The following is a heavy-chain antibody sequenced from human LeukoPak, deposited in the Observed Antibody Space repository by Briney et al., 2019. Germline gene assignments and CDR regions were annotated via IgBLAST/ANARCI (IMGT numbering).Heavy chain of an antibody. V-gene: IGHV1-2*02. CDR3: ARDPNLGASYCSGGGCYNRADAFDI. CDR2: INPNSGGT. CDR1: GYTFTGYY. Sequence: ASVKVSCKASGYTFTGYYMHWVRQAPGQGLEWMGWINPNSGGTNYAQKFQGRVTMTRDTSISTAYMELSRLRSDDTAVYYCARDPNLGASYCSGGGCYNRADAFDIWGQGTMVTVSS. J-gene: IGHJ3*02. D-gene: IGHD2-15*01.